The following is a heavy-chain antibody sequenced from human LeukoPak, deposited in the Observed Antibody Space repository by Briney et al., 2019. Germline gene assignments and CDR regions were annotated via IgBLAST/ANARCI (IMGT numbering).Heavy chain of an antibody. J-gene: IGHJ4*02. CDR3: ARELETGTTFSYFDY. CDR1: GDSVSSNSAA. CDR2: TYYRSKLYN. V-gene: IGHV6-1*01. D-gene: IGHD1-7*01. Sequence: SQTLSLTCALSGDSVSSNSAAWNWVRQSPSRGLEWLGRTYYRSKLYNNYAVFVKSRITINPDTSKNQFSLQLNSVTPEDTAVYYCARELETGTTFSYFDYWGQGTLVTVSS.